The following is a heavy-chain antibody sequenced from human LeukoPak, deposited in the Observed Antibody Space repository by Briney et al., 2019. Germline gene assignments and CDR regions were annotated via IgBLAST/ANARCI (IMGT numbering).Heavy chain of an antibody. CDR1: GGSISSYY. CDR2: IYYSGST. D-gene: IGHD3-22*01. J-gene: IGHJ5*02. CDR3: ASRIRLGYFDP. V-gene: IGHV4-59*01. Sequence: SETLSLTCTVSGGSISSYYWSWIRQPPGKGLEWIGYIYYSGSTNYNPSLKSRATISVDTSKNQFSLKLSSVTAADTAVYYCASRIRLGYFDPWGQGTLVTVSS.